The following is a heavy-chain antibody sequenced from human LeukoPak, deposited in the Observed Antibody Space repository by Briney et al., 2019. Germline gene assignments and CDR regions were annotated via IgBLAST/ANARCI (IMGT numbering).Heavy chain of an antibody. Sequence: GGSLRLSCAASGFTFSAYSMNWVRQAPGKGLEWVSSISTSSSYIYYADSVKGRFTVARDNAKKSRFLQMHSLRDEDTALYYCARDREMGTIRNGFDVWGQGTIVSVSS. D-gene: IGHD5-24*01. CDR2: ISTSSSYI. CDR1: GFTFSAYS. CDR3: ARDREMGTIRNGFDV. J-gene: IGHJ3*01. V-gene: IGHV3-21*01.